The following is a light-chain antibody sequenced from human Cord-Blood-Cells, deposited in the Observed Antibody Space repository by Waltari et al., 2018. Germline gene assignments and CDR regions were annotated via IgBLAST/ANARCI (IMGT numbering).Light chain of an antibody. CDR3: AAWDDSLSGVV. J-gene: IGLJ2*01. CDR2: RNN. CDR1: SSNIGSNY. Sequence: QSFLTQPPPASWTPGQRVTLSFSGSSSNIGSNYVYWYQQLPGTAPKLLIYRNNQRPSGVPDRFSGSKSGTSASLAISGLRSEDEADYYCAAWDDSLSGVVFGGGTKLTVL. V-gene: IGLV1-47*01.